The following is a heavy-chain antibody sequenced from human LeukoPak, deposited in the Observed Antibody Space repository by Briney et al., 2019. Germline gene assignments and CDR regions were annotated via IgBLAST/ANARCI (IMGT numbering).Heavy chain of an antibody. J-gene: IGHJ4*02. Sequence: GGSLRLSCAASGFTFSGSGIHWVRQASGKGLEWVGRIRSKANSYATAYVASVKGRFTISRDDSKNTAYLQMNSLKTEDTAVYYCTTGISGMTAFGHWGQGTLVTVSS. CDR2: IRSKANSYAT. D-gene: IGHD1-20*01. CDR1: GFTFSGSG. CDR3: TTGISGMTAFGH. V-gene: IGHV3-73*01.